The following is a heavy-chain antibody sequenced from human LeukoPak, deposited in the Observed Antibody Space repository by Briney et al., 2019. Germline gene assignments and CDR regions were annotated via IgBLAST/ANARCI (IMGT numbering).Heavy chain of an antibody. D-gene: IGHD5-24*01. V-gene: IGHV4-59*01. CDR1: GGSISSYY. J-gene: IGHJ4*02. Sequence: SETLSLTCTVSGGSISSYYWSWIRQPPGKGLEWIGYVSYRGSTNYNPSLKSRVTASVDTSKNQFSLKLSPVTAADTAVYYCARGPYGRDGYNFDFDYWGQGTLVIVSS. CDR3: ARGPYGRDGYNFDFDY. CDR2: VSYRGST.